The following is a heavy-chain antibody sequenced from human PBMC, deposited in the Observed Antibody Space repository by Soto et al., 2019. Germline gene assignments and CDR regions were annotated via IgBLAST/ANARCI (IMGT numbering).Heavy chain of an antibody. CDR1: GFTFSSYG. CDR2: IWYDGSNK. CDR3: ARDYTYYDFWSSYHIWEHYYYGMDV. D-gene: IGHD3-3*01. J-gene: IGHJ6*02. Sequence: GGSLRLSCAASGFTFSSYGMHWVRQAPGKGLEWVAVIWYDGSNKYYADSVKGRFTISRDNSKNTLYLQMNSLRAEDTAVYYCARDYTYYDFWSSYHIWEHYYYGMDVWGQGTTVTVSS. V-gene: IGHV3-33*01.